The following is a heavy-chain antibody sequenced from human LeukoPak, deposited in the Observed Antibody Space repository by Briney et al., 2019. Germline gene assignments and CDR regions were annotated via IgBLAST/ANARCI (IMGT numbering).Heavy chain of an antibody. CDR2: ISSSGSTI. CDR3: ARDIVVVPAAMGPLTYYGMDV. Sequence: PGGSLRLSCAASGFTFSDYYMSWIRQAPGKGLEWVSYISSSGSTIYYADSVKGRFTISRDNAKNSLYLQMNSLRAEDTAVYHCARDIVVVPAAMGPLTYYGMDVWGQGTTVTVSS. CDR1: GFTFSDYY. D-gene: IGHD2-2*01. V-gene: IGHV3-11*01. J-gene: IGHJ6*02.